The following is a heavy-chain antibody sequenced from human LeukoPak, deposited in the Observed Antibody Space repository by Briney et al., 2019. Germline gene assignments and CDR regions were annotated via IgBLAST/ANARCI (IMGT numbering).Heavy chain of an antibody. D-gene: IGHD2-2*01. V-gene: IGHV6-1*01. CDR3: ARRLTQYDCFDL. J-gene: IGHJ5*02. Sequence: SQTLSLTCAITGDSVSSNSVTWNWIRQSPSRGLEWLGRTYYRSTWYNDYAVSVRGRITVNPDTSKNQFSLHLNSVTPEDTAVYYCARRLTQYDCFDLWGQGILVTVSS. CDR2: TYYRSTWYN. CDR1: GDSVSSNSVT.